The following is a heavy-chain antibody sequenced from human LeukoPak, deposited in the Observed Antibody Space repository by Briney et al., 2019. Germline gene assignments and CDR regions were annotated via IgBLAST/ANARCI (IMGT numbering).Heavy chain of an antibody. CDR2: IYPGDSDT. D-gene: IGHD3-22*01. V-gene: IGHV5-51*01. J-gene: IGHJ3*02. Sequence: GESLKISCKGSGYSFTNYWIGWVRQMPGKGLEWMGIIYPGDSDTRYSPSFQGQVTISADKSISTAYLQWSSLKASDTAMYYRARQYYDSSGSRAFDIWGQGTMVTVS. CDR3: ARQYYDSSGSRAFDI. CDR1: GYSFTNYW.